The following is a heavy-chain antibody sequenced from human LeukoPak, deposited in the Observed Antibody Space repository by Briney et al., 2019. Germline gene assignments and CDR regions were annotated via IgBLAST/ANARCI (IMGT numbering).Heavy chain of an antibody. J-gene: IGHJ4*02. D-gene: IGHD5-12*01. CDR3: ARGPSGYHNT. Sequence: GGSLRLSCAASGFTFSNYAMHWVRQAPGKGLEWVAVISYDGSNKYYADSVKGRFTISRDNSKNTLYLQMNSLRAEDTAVYYCARGPSGYHNTGGQGTLVTVSS. CDR1: GFTFSNYA. CDR2: ISYDGSNK. V-gene: IGHV3-30*14.